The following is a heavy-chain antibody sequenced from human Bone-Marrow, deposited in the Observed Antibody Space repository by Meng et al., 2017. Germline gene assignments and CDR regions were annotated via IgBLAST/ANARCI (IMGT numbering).Heavy chain of an antibody. CDR2: INPSGGST. CDR1: GYIFTNYY. Sequence: ASVKVSCKASGYIFTNYYMHWVRQAPGQGREWMGIINPSGGSTTYAQKFQGRLSMTRDMSTGTIYMELSSLTSEDTAVYYCARDLTVVVIALGYWGQGTLVTVSS. D-gene: IGHD3-22*01. V-gene: IGHV1-46*01. J-gene: IGHJ4*02. CDR3: ARDLTVVVIALGY.